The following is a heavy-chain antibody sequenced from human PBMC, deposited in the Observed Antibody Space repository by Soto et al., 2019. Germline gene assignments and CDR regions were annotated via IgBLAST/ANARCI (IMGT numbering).Heavy chain of an antibody. V-gene: IGHV3-11*01. Sequence: GGSLRLSCAAAGFPFSDYYMSWIRQAPGKGLQWVSYISNSGRTIYYADSVKGRFAISRDNAKNSLYLQMNSLRAEDTAVYYCARSRAVAGDYYYYGMDVWGQGTTVTVSS. CDR3: ARSRAVAGDYYYYGMDV. J-gene: IGHJ6*02. D-gene: IGHD6-19*01. CDR2: ISNSGRTI. CDR1: GFPFSDYY.